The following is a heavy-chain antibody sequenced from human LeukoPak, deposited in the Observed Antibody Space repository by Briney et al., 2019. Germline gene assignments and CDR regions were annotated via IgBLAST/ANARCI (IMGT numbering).Heavy chain of an antibody. J-gene: IGHJ4*02. CDR2: IYSGGST. CDR1: GFTVSSNY. V-gene: IGHV3-53*01. D-gene: IGHD6-13*01. CDR3: ARGFGYSSSWRTFDY. Sequence: GGSLRLSCAASGFTVSSNYMSWVRQAPGKGLEWVSVIYSGGSTYYADPVKGRFTISRDNSKNTLYLQMNSLRAEDTAVYYCARGFGYSSSWRTFDYWGQGTLVTVSS.